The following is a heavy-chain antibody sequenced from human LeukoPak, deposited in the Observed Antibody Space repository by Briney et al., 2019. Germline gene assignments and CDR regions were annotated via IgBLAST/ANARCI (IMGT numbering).Heavy chain of an antibody. V-gene: IGHV4-30-2*01. J-gene: IGHJ4*02. CDR1: GGSISSGGYS. CDR3: ASVKYDYVCGSYRHHFDY. CDR2: IYHSGST. D-gene: IGHD3-16*02. Sequence: SQTLSLTCAVSGGSISSGGYSWSWIRQPPRKGLEWIGYIYHSGSTYYNPSLKSRATISVDRSKNQFSLKLSSVTAADTAVYYCASVKYDYVCGSYRHHFDYWGQGTLVTVSS.